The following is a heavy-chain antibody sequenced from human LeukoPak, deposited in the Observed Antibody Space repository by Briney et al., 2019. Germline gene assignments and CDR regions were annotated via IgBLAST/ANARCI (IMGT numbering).Heavy chain of an antibody. V-gene: IGHV4-39*01. CDR1: GGSISSGGYY. CDR3: ARQDTLTHYYVMDV. J-gene: IGHJ6*02. D-gene: IGHD3-9*01. CDR2: IYYSGNT. Sequence: PSETLSLTCTVSGGSISSGGYYWSWIRQHPGKGLEWIGSIYYSGNTYYNPSLESRVTISVDTSKNQFSLKVSSATAADTAVYYCARQDTLTHYYVMDVRGQGTTVTVSS.